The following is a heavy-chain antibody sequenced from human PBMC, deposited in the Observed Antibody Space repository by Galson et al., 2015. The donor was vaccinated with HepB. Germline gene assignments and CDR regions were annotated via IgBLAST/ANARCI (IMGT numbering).Heavy chain of an antibody. J-gene: IGHJ6*02. D-gene: IGHD2-2*01. CDR3: AKSEDIVVVPAATKYYYYYGMDV. CDR1: GFTFSSYA. CDR2: ISYDGSNK. Sequence: SLRLSCAASGFTFSSYAMHWVRQAPGKGLEWVAVISYDGSNKYYADSVKGRFTISRDNSKNTLYLQMNSLRAEDTAVYYCAKSEDIVVVPAATKYYYYYGMDVWGQGTTVTVSS. V-gene: IGHV3-30-3*02.